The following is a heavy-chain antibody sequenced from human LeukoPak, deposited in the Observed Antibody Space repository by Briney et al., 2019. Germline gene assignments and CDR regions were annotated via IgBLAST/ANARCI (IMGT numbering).Heavy chain of an antibody. D-gene: IGHD6-19*01. CDR1: GGSFSGYY. CDR2: INHSGST. J-gene: IGHJ4*02. Sequence: PSETLSLTCAVYGGSFSGYYWSWIRQPPGKGLEWIGEINHSGSTNYNPSLKSRVTISVDTSKNQFSLKLSSVTAADTAVYYCARGEQQWAPDYWGQGTLVTVSS. CDR3: ARGEQQWAPDY. V-gene: IGHV4-34*01.